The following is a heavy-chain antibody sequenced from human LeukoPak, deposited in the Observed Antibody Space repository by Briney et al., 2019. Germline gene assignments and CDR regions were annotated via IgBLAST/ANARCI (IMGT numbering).Heavy chain of an antibody. CDR2: ISAYDGRT. V-gene: IGHV1-18*01. CDR1: GFALNKYG. CDR3: ARDPSNTVGRNIYFDY. D-gene: IGHD1-14*01. Sequence: ASVKVSCKASGFALNKYGFSWVRQAPGQGPEWLGWISAYDGRTNFAQNLQGRLTLTTDTSTTTAYMELRSLTSDDTAVYYCARDPSNTVGRNIYFDYWGQGTLVTVSS. J-gene: IGHJ4*02.